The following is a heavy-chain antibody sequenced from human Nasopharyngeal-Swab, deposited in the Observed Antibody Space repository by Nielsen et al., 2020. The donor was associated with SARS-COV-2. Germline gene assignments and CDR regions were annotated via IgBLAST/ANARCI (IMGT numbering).Heavy chain of an antibody. CDR1: GFTYSTYA. Sequence: GGSLRLSCVASGFTYSTYAMSWVRQAPGKGLEWVSGISGSGGNTYSADSVKGRFTISRDNSMETLYLQMNSLRVEDTAVYYCAKGVGYGDTGCFDEWGQGTLVTVSS. V-gene: IGHV3-23*01. CDR3: AKGVGYGDTGCFDE. J-gene: IGHJ4*02. CDR2: ISGSGGNT. D-gene: IGHD4-17*01.